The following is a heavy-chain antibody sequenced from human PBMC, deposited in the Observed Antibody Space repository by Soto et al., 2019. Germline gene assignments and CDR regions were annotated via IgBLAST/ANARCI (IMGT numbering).Heavy chain of an antibody. CDR3: AVGKWLGNYYYYYGMDV. D-gene: IGHD3-22*01. J-gene: IGHJ6*02. CDR2: INAGNGNT. V-gene: IGHV1-18*04. CDR1: GYTFTSYY. Sequence: ASVKVSCKASGYTFTSYYMHWVRQAPGQRLEWMGWINAGNGNTKYSQKLQGRVTMTTDTSTSTAYMELRSLRSDDTAVYYCAVGKWLGNYYYYYGMDVWGQGTTVTVSS.